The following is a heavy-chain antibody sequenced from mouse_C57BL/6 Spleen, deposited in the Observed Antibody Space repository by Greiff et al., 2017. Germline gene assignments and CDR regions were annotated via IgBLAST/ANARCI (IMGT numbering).Heavy chain of an antibody. CDR3: ARGTFTDDFDY. CDR2: IYPGDGDT. J-gene: IGHJ2*01. CDR1: GYAFSSSW. V-gene: IGHV1-82*01. Sequence: QVQLQQSGPELVKPGASVKISCKASGYAFSSSWMNWVKQRPGKGLEWIGRIYPGDGDTNYNGKFKGKATLTADKSSSTAYMQLSSLTSEDSAVYFCARGTFTDDFDYWGQGTTLTVSS. D-gene: IGHD1-1*01.